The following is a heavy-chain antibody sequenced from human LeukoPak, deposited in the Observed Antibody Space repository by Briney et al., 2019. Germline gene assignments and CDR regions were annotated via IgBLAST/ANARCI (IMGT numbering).Heavy chain of an antibody. D-gene: IGHD4-17*01. CDR1: GFTFSSYW. CDR3: ARRGGDYFDY. CDR2: IKNDGSST. Sequence: PGGSLRLSCAASGFTFSSYWMHWVRQVPGKGLVWVSRIKNDGSSTSYADSEKGRFTISIDNAKNTLYLQMDSLRLAATDVYCCARRGGDYFDYWGQGTLVTVSS. J-gene: IGHJ4*02. V-gene: IGHV3-74*01.